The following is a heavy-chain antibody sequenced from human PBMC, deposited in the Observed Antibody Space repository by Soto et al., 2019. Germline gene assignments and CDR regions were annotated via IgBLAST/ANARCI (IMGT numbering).Heavy chain of an antibody. D-gene: IGHD6-13*01. J-gene: IGHJ4*02. CDR1: GGSITPYY. CDR3: VRDCYSSSCFDL. Sequence: QVRLQESGPGLVKPSETLSLTCTVSGGSITPYYWSWIRQPPGKRLEWIGYISSSGFTNYNPSLNSRVTISVDTSKNQFSLKLSSVTAADTAVYYCVRDCYSSSCFDLWGQGTLVTVSS. CDR2: ISSSGFT. V-gene: IGHV4-59*01.